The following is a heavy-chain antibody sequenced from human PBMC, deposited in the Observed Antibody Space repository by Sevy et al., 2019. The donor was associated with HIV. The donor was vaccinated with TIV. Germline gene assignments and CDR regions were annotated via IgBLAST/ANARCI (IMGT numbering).Heavy chain of an antibody. J-gene: IGHJ6*02. CDR3: AASTSFGVVGSTNYYYYYGMDV. CDR2: IYPGDSDT. V-gene: IGHV5-51*01. Sequence: GESLKISCKGSGYSFTSYWIGWVRQMPGKGLEWMGIIYPGDSDTRYSPSFQGQVTISADKSIRTAYLQWSSLKASDIAMYDFAASTSFGVVGSTNYYYYYGMDVWGQGTTVTLSS. CDR1: GYSFTSYW. D-gene: IGHD3-3*01.